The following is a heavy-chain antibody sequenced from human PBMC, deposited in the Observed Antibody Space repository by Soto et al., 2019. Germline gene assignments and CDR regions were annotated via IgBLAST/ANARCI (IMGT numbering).Heavy chain of an antibody. J-gene: IGHJ4*02. D-gene: IGHD3-22*01. CDR2: IYYSGST. CDR3: ARLYYDSSGYSAPYYFDY. CDR1: GGSISSGGYY. V-gene: IGHV4-31*03. Sequence: QVQLQESGPGLVKPSQTLSLTCTVSGGSISSGGYYWSWIRQHPGKGLEWIGYIYYSGSTYYNPSLKSRVTRSVDTSKNQFSLKLSSVAAADTAVYYCARLYYDSSGYSAPYYFDYWGQGTLVTVSS.